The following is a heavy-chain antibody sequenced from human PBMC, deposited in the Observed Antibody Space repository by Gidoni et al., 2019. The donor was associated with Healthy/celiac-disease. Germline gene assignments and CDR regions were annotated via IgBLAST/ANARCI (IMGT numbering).Heavy chain of an antibody. J-gene: IGHJ6*03. CDR2: ISSSSSYI. V-gene: IGHV3-21*01. D-gene: IGHD6-6*01. CDR3: ARLEYSSSSSGENYYYYYMDV. CDR1: GFTFSSSS. Sequence: EVQLVESGGGLVKPGGSLRLSCAASGFTFSSSSMNWVRQAPGKGLEWVSSISSSSSYIYYADSVKGRFTISRDNAKNSLYLQMNSLRAEDTAVYYCARLEYSSSSSGENYYYYYMDVWGKGTTVTVSS.